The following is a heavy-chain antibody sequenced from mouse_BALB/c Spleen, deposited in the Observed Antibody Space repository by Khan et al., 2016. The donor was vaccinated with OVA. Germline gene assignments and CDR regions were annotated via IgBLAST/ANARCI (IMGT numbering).Heavy chain of an antibody. CDR2: MIYSGNT. Sequence: EVQLQESGPSLVKPSQTLSLTCSVTGDSITSGYWSWIQKFPGNKLEYMGYMIYSGNTYYNPSLKSRISITRHTSKNQYYLQLNSVTTKDTATYYCARSTYRYAFAYWGQGTLVTVSA. D-gene: IGHD2-14*01. V-gene: IGHV3-8*02. CDR3: ARSTYRYAFAY. CDR1: GDSITSGY. J-gene: IGHJ3*01.